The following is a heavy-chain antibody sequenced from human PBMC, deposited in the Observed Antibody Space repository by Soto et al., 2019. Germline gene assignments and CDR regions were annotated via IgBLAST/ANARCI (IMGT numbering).Heavy chain of an antibody. J-gene: IGHJ4*02. CDR2: INSDGSST. CDR1: GFTFSSYW. V-gene: IGHV3-74*01. Sequence: HPGGSLRLSCAASGFTFSSYWMHWVRQAPGKGLVWVSRINSDGSSTSYADSVKGRFTISRDNAKNTLYLQMNSLRAEDTAVYYCAREYYDILTGPIDYWGQGTLVTVSS. CDR3: AREYYDILTGPIDY. D-gene: IGHD3-9*01.